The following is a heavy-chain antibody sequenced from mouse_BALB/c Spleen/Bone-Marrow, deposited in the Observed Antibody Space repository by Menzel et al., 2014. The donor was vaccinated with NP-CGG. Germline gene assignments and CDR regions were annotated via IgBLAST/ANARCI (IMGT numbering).Heavy chain of an antibody. Sequence: EVQLVESGGGLVKPGGSLKLSCAASGFTFSSCALSWVRRTPEKRLEWVASISSGGTTYYQDSGKGRFIISRDNARNILYLQMSSLGSEDTAIFYCAAITTVAYWGQGTILTVTS. CDR1: GFTFSSCA. J-gene: IGHJ2*01. CDR3: AAITTVAY. V-gene: IGHV5-6-5*01. D-gene: IGHD1-1*01. CDR2: ISSGGTT.